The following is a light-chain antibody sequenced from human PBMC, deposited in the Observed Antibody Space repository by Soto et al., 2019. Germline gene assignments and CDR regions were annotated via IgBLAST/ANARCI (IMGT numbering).Light chain of an antibody. CDR2: EVS. CDR1: SSDIGYYHY. J-gene: IGLJ1*01. Sequence: QSVLTQPASVSGSPGQSITISCTGTSSDIGYYHYVSWYQQYPGKAPKLIIYEVSNRPSGFSNRFSGSKSANTASLTISGLQAEHEADYYCSSYTTGSTVVFGSGTKLTVL. V-gene: IGLV2-14*01. CDR3: SSYTTGSTVV.